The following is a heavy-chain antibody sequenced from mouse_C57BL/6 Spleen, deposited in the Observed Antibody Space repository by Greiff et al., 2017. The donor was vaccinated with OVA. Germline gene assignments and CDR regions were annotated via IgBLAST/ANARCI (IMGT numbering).Heavy chain of an antibody. J-gene: IGHJ3*01. CDR2: IDPSDSYT. CDR1: GYTFTSYW. V-gene: IGHV1-59*01. D-gene: IGHD3-2*02. Sequence: VQLQQPGAELVRPGTSVKLSCKASGYTFTSYWMHWVKQRPGQGLEWIGVIDPSDSYTNYNQKFKGKATLTVDTSSSTAYMQLSSLTSEDSAVYYCAREARQLRPSWFAYWGQGTLVTVSA. CDR3: AREARQLRPSWFAY.